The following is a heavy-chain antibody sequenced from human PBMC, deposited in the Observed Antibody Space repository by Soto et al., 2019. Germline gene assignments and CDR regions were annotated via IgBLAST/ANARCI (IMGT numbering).Heavy chain of an antibody. CDR3: AREMREWLTDY. CDR1: GGSFSGYY. J-gene: IGHJ4*02. CDR2: INDGGST. Sequence: SETLSLTCAVYGGSFSGYYWTWIRQPPGKGLEWIGEINDGGSTNYNPSLKSRVTISVDTSKNQFSLKVTSVTAADTAVYYCAREMREWLTDYCGQGNMVTVSS. D-gene: IGHD6-19*01. V-gene: IGHV4-34*01.